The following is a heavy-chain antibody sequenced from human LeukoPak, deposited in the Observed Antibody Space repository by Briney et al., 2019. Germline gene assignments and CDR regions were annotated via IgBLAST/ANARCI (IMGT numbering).Heavy chain of an antibody. CDR1: GFTFSSYA. Sequence: GGSLRLSCAASGFTFSSYAMSWVRQAPGKGLEWVSAISGGGGSTYYADSVKGRFTISRDNSKNTLYLQMNSLRAEDTAVYYCAKGAWELGLIRGYYFDYWGQGTLVTVSS. J-gene: IGHJ4*02. D-gene: IGHD3-10*01. CDR2: ISGGGGST. V-gene: IGHV3-23*01. CDR3: AKGAWELGLIRGYYFDY.